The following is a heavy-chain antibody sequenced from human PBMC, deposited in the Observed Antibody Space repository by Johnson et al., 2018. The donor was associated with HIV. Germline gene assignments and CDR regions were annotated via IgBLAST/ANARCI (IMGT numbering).Heavy chain of an antibody. CDR2: INWSGASA. Sequence: WVRQAPGKGLEWVSGINWSGASAGYADSVKGRFTISRDNGKNSLYLQMSSLKVEDTALYYCARDGESQQLPLGDALDVWGRGTMVIVSS. J-gene: IGHJ3*01. CDR3: ARDGESQQLPLGDALDV. D-gene: IGHD6-13*01. V-gene: IGHV3-20*03.